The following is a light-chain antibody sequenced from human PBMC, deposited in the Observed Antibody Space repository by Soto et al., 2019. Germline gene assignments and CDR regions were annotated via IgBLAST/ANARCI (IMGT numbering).Light chain of an antibody. V-gene: IGKV1-9*01. CDR2: AAS. CDR1: QGIGSY. CDR3: QQVNSYPIT. Sequence: DIQLTQSPSFLSASVGDRVTITCRASQGIGSYLAWYQQKPGKAPKLLIYAASTLQSGVPSRFSGSRSGTEFTLTISRLQPEDSATYYCQQVNSYPITFGQGTRLEI. J-gene: IGKJ5*01.